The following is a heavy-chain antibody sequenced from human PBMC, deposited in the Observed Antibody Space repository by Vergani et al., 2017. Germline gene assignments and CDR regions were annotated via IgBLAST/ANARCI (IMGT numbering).Heavy chain of an antibody. CDR2: IIPIFGTA. CDR3: ASRDITIFGVVIIRGYYYYGMDV. V-gene: IGHV1-69*01. J-gene: IGHJ6*02. CDR1: GYTFTGYY. Sequence: QVQLVQSGAEVTKPGASVKVSCKASGYTFTGYYMHWVRQAPGQGLEWMGGIIPIFGTANYAQKFQGRVTITADESTSTAYMELSSLRSEDTAVYYCASRDITIFGVVIIRGYYYYGMDVWGQGTTVTVSS. D-gene: IGHD3-3*01.